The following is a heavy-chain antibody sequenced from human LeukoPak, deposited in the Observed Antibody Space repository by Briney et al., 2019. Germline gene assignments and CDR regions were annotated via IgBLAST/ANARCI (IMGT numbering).Heavy chain of an antibody. CDR3: ARAPGGWLQFPWRNAFDI. CDR2: IYYSGST. V-gene: IGHV4-59*01. CDR1: GGSISSYY. J-gene: IGHJ3*02. D-gene: IGHD5-24*01. Sequence: SETLSLTCTVSGGSISSYYWSWIRQPPGKGLEWSGYIYYSGSTNYNPSLKSRVTISVDTSKNQFSLKLSSVTAADTAVYYCARAPGGWLQFPWRNAFDIWGQGTMVTVSS.